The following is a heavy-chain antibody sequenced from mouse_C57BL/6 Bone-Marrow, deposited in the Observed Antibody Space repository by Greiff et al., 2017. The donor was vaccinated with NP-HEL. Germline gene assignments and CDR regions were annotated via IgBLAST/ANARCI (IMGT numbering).Heavy chain of an antibody. D-gene: IGHD1-1*01. CDR1: GYTFTSYW. CDR3: TRYPYDDGSSYWYFDV. V-gene: IGHV1-5*01. Sequence: VQLQQSGTVLARPGASVKMSCKTSGYTFTSYWMHWVKQRPGQGLEWIGAIYPGNSDTSYNQKFKGKAKLTAVTSASTAYMELSSLTNEDSAVYYCTRYPYDDGSSYWYFDVGGTGTTVTVSS. J-gene: IGHJ1*03. CDR2: IYPGNSDT.